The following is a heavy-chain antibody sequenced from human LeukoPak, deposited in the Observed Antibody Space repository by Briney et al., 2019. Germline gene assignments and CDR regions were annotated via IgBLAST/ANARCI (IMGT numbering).Heavy chain of an antibody. CDR2: IFPGDSET. V-gene: IGHV5-51*01. CDR1: GYIFTSYW. D-gene: IGHD1/OR15-1a*01. J-gene: IGHJ4*02. Sequence: GESLKISCKGSGYIFTSYWIGWVRQMPGKGLEWMGIIFPGDSETLYSASFQGQVTISADKSINTAYLQWSSLKASDTAMYYCATSESQTKFDYWGQGTLVTVSS. CDR3: ATSESQTKFDY.